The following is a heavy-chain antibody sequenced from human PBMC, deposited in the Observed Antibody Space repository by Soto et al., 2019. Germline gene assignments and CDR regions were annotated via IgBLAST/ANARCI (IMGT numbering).Heavy chain of an antibody. D-gene: IGHD5-18*01. V-gene: IGHV3-7*03. Sequence: EVQLVESGGGLVQPGGSLRLSCAASGFTFSSYWMSWVRQAPGKGLEWVANIKQDGSEKYYVDALKGRFTISRDNAKNSLYLQMNSLRAEDKDVYYCAREAYPDVDTAMVNTLYYFGMDVWGQGTTVTVSS. CDR3: AREAYPDVDTAMVNTLYYFGMDV. CDR1: GFTFSSYW. CDR2: IKQDGSEK. J-gene: IGHJ6*02.